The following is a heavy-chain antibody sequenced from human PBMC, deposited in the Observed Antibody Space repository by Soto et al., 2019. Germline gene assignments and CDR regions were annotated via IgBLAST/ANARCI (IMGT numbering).Heavy chain of an antibody. Sequence: SETLSLTCTVSGGSMSGFLYYWGWIRQPPGKGLEWIGRNYHSGSTNYNPSLKSRVTISVDKSKNQFSLKLSSVTAADTAVYYCASLIGPTYYDFWSGYYPGYYYMDVWGKGTTVRVSS. CDR2: NYHSGST. D-gene: IGHD3-3*01. CDR3: ASLIGPTYYDFWSGYYPGYYYMDV. CDR1: GGSMSGFLYY. J-gene: IGHJ6*03. V-gene: IGHV4-39*07.